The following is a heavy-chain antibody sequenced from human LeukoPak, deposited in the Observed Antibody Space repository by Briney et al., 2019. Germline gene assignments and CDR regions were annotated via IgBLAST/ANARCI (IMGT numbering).Heavy chain of an antibody. CDR1: GYTLTELS. V-gene: IGHV1-24*01. Sequence: ASVKVSCKVSGYTLTELSMHWVRQAPGKGLEWMGGLDPEDGETIYAQKFQGRVTMTEDTSTDTAYMELSSLRSEDTAVYYCATADYYGSGSYPRDWGQGTLVTVSS. D-gene: IGHD3-10*01. J-gene: IGHJ4*02. CDR3: ATADYYGSGSYPRD. CDR2: LDPEDGET.